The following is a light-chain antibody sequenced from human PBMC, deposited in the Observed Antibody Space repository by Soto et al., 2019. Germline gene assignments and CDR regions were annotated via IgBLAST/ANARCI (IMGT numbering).Light chain of an antibody. CDR1: QSVSSN. CDR3: QQFYNWPRT. CDR2: GAS. J-gene: IGKJ1*01. V-gene: IGKV3-15*01. Sequence: EIVMTQSPGTLSVSPGERATLSCRASQSVSSNLAWYQQKPGQAPRLLIYGASTRATGIPARFSGSGSETEFTLTICSLQSEDFAVYYCQQFYNWPRTFGQGTKVDIK.